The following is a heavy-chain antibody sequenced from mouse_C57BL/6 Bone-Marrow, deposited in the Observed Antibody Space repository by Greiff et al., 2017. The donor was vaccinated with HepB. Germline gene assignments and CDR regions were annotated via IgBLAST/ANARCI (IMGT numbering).Heavy chain of an antibody. CDR3: ARNTTVVDWDFDV. D-gene: IGHD1-1*01. CDR2: ISYDGSN. Sequence: DVKLQESGPGLVKPSQSLSLTCSVTGYSITSGYYWNWIRQFPGNKLEWMGYISYDGSNNYNPSLKNRISITRDTSKNQFFLKLNSVTTEDTATYYWARNTTVVDWDFDVWGTGTTVTVSS. CDR1: GYSITSGYY. V-gene: IGHV3-6*01. J-gene: IGHJ1*03.